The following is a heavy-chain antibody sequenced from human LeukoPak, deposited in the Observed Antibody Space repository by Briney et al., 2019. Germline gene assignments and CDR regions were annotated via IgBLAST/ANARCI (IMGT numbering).Heavy chain of an antibody. V-gene: IGHV3-48*03. CDR2: ISSRESTK. CDR3: ARYCSTTSCHFYGMDV. CDR1: GFTFSTFE. J-gene: IGHJ6*02. Sequence: GGSLRLSCAASGFTFSTFEMTWVRQAPGKRLEWVSYISSRESTKYYADSVKGRFTISRDNAKNAVYLQMNSLRAEDTAVYYCARYCSTTSCHFYGMDVWGRGTSVTVSS. D-gene: IGHD2-2*01.